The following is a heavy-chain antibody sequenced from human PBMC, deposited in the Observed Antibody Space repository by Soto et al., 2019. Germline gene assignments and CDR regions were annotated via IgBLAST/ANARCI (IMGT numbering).Heavy chain of an antibody. CDR2: IIPIFGTA. CDR1: GGTFSSYA. D-gene: IGHD3-22*01. Sequence: SVKVSCKASGGTFSSYAISWVRQAPGQGLEWMGGIIPIFGTANHAQKFQGRVTITADESTSTAYMELSSLRSEDTAVYYCARDWYFYDSSGYYPHYYGMDVWGQGTTVTVSS. V-gene: IGHV1-69*13. J-gene: IGHJ6*02. CDR3: ARDWYFYDSSGYYPHYYGMDV.